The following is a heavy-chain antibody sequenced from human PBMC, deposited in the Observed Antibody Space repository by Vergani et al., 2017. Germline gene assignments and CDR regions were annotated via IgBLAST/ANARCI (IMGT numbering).Heavy chain of an antibody. D-gene: IGHD4/OR15-4a*01. J-gene: IGHJ5*02. V-gene: IGHV4-34*01. CDR1: GGSFSGYY. CDR2: INHSGST. Sequence: QVQLQQWGAGLLKPSETLSLTCAVYGGSFSGYYWSWIRQPPGKGLEWIGEINHSGSTNSNPSLKSRVTISVDTSKNQFSLRLSSVTAADTAVYYCARDKGLTSPWFDPWGQGTLVTVSS. CDR3: ARDKGLTSPWFDP.